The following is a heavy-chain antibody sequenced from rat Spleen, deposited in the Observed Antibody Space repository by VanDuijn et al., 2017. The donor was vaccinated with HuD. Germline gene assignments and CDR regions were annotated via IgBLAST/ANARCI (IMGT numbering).Heavy chain of an antibody. V-gene: IGHV4-2*01. J-gene: IGHJ2*01. CDR3: ARVRRGMGITTGYYFDS. Sequence: EVKLVESGGGLVQPGRSLKLSCAASGFNFNDYWMGWVRQAPGKGLEWIGEVNQDSRTIIYSPSLKDKFTISRDNDQNTLYLQMSKLGSEDTAIYYCARVRRGMGITTGYYFDSWGQGVMVTVSS. D-gene: IGHD1-9*01. CDR1: GFNFNDYW. CDR2: VNQDSRTI.